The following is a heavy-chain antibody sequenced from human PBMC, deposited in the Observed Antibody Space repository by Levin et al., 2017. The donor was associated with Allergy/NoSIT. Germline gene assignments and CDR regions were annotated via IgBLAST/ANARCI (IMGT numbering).Heavy chain of an antibody. J-gene: IGHJ4*02. CDR2: FFYDGSKP. CDR1: GFPFNHYG. CDR3: ARDRSGDYFYH. Sequence: GGSLRLSCEASGFPFNHYGMHWVRQAPVRGLEGVAFFFYDGSKPYSRDSVKGRFPVSRDTSTNTLYLQMNSLRVADTAVYFCARDRSGDYFYHWGKGTLVTVSS. D-gene: IGHD1-26*01. V-gene: IGHV3-30*12.